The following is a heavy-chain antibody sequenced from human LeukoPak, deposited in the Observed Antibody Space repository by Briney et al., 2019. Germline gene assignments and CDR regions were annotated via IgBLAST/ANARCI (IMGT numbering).Heavy chain of an antibody. V-gene: IGHV4-34*01. D-gene: IGHD5-12*01. J-gene: IGHJ4*02. CDR1: GGSISSYY. Sequence: PSETLSLTCTISGGSISSYYWSWIRQPPGKGLEWIGEINHSGSTNYNPSLKSRVTISVDTSKNQFSLKLSSVTAADTAVYYCARVGGYSGYELGNYWGQGTLVTVSS. CDR2: INHSGST. CDR3: ARVGGYSGYELGNY.